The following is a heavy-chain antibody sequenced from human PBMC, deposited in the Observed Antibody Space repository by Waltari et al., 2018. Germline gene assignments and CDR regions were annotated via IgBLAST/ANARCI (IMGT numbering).Heavy chain of an antibody. V-gene: IGHV1-8*01. J-gene: IGHJ6*02. CDR2: MNPNSGNT. D-gene: IGHD2-2*01. Sequence: QVQLVQSGAEVKKPGASVKVSCKASGYTFTSYDINWVRQATGQGLEWMGWMNPNSGNTGYAQKCQGRGTMTRNTSISTAYMELSSLRSEDTAVYYCARGGVYCSSTSCEYYYYGMDVWGQGTTVTVSS. CDR3: ARGGVYCSSTSCEYYYYGMDV. CDR1: GYTFTSYD.